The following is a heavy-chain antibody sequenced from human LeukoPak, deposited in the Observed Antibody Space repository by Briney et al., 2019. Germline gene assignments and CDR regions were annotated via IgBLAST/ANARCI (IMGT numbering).Heavy chain of an antibody. D-gene: IGHD5-24*01. V-gene: IGHV4-34*01. Sequence: PSEALSLTCAVYGGSFSGYYWSWIRQPPGKGLEWIGEINHSGSTNYNPSLKSRVTISVDTSKNQFSLKLSSVTAADTAVFYCAREMATTRFGYWGQGTLVTVSS. CDR3: AREMATTRFGY. CDR2: INHSGST. CDR1: GGSFSGYY. J-gene: IGHJ4*02.